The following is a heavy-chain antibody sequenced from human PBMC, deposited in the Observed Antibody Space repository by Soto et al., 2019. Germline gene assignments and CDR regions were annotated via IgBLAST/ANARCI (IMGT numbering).Heavy chain of an antibody. CDR3: ARLIGNSWLDS. Sequence: QVQLQQSGPGLVKPSQTLSLTCASSGDSVSTNSATWDWIRQSPSRGLEWLGRTYYRSKWDYDYAASVKGRININPDTSNNQVSLHLDSVTPDDTAVYYCARLIGNSWLDSWGQGTLVTVSS. CDR2: TYYRSKWDY. J-gene: IGHJ5*01. CDR1: GDSVSTNSAT. V-gene: IGHV6-1*01. D-gene: IGHD2-8*01.